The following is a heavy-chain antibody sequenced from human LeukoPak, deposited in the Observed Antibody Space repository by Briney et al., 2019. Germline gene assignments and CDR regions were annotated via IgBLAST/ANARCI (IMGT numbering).Heavy chain of an antibody. V-gene: IGHV3-11*04. CDR2: VTSSGGHM. CDR1: GFTFSDSY. D-gene: IGHD4-17*01. Sequence: GGSLRLSCAASGFTFSDSYMTWIRQAPGKGLEWVSYVTSSGGHMYYADSAKGRFTISRDNAKNSLDLQMNSLRAEDTAVYYCARVARYGDYIGGSDYWGQGALVTVSS. CDR3: ARVARYGDYIGGSDY. J-gene: IGHJ4*02.